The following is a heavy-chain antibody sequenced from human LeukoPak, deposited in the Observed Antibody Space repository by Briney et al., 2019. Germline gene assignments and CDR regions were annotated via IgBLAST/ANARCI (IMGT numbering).Heavy chain of an antibody. CDR3: AKLHIVVVPAANWFDP. V-gene: IGHV3-23*01. J-gene: IGHJ5*02. D-gene: IGHD2-2*01. Sequence: GGSLRLSCAASGFTFDDYGMSWVRQAPGKGLEWVSAISGSGGSTYYADSVKGRFTISRDNSKNTLYLQMNSLRAEDTAVYYCAKLHIVVVPAANWFDPWGQGTLVTVSS. CDR2: ISGSGGST. CDR1: GFTFDDYG.